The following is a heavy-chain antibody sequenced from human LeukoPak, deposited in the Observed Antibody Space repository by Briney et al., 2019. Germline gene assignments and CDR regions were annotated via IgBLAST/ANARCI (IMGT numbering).Heavy chain of an antibody. J-gene: IGHJ4*02. V-gene: IGHV3-21*01. CDR2: ISSSSYI. CDR1: GFTFSSYS. Sequence: GGSLRLSCAASGFTFSSYSMNWVRQAPGKGLEWVSSISSSSYIYYADSVKGRFTISRDNAKNSLYLQMNSLRAEDTAVYYCARDSLDCSGGSCHEYEYYFDYWGQGTLVTVSS. D-gene: IGHD2-15*01. CDR3: ARDSLDCSGGSCHEYEYYFDY.